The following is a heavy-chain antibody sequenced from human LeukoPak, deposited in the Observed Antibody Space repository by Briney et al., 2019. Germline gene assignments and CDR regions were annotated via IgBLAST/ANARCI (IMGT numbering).Heavy chain of an antibody. CDR3: ARDGSGYPGFDY. V-gene: IGHV4-61*02. CDR2: IYTSGST. CDR1: GGSISSGSYY. J-gene: IGHJ4*02. Sequence: SQTLSLTCTVSGGSISSGSYYWSWIRQPAGKGLEWIGRIYTSGSTNYNPSLKSRVTISVDTSKNQFSLKLSSVTAADTAVYYCARDGSGYPGFDYWGQGTLVTVSS. D-gene: IGHD3-22*01.